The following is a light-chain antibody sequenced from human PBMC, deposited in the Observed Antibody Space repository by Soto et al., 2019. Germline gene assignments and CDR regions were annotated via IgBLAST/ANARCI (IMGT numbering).Light chain of an antibody. CDR3: AAWDDSLSGQGV. CDR1: SSNIGSNY. J-gene: IGLJ2*01. V-gene: IGLV1-47*01. CDR2: RNN. Sequence: QSVLTQPPSASGTPGQRVTISCSGSSSNIGSNYVYWYQQLPGTAPKLLIYRNNQRPSGVPDRFSGSKSGTAASVAISGLRSEDEDDYYCAAWDDSLSGQGVFGGGTKLTVL.